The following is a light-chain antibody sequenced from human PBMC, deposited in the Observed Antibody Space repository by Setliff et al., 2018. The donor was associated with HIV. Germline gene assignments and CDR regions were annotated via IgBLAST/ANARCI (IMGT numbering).Light chain of an antibody. CDR3: SSYVSGDTWV. Sequence: QSVLTQPASVSGSPGQSITISCTGSMTDIGNYESVSWYQQYPGEVPKRLIYDVTKRPSGISSRFSGSKSGSTASLTISGLQADDEANYYCSSYVSGDTWVFGGGTK. J-gene: IGLJ3*02. CDR1: MTDIGNYES. CDR2: DVT. V-gene: IGLV2-23*02.